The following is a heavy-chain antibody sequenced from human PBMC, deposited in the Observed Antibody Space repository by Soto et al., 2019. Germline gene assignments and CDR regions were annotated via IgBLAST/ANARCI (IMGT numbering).Heavy chain of an antibody. V-gene: IGHV3-30-3*01. CDR3: ARTAGGRVRGALDI. D-gene: IGHD6-13*01. J-gene: IGHJ3*02. Sequence: QVHLEESGGGVVQPGTSLRLSCVASGFTFSSYEMHWVRQAPGKGLEWVAVIPNTENKKYYADSVKGRFTISRDNSQNTLFLQMDSLMSEDTAMYYCARTAGGRVRGALDIWGQGTMFTVS. CDR1: GFTFSSYE. CDR2: IPNTENKK.